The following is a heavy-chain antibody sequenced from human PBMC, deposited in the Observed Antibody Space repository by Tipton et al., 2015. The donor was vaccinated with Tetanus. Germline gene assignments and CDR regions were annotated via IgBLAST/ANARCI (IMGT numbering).Heavy chain of an antibody. CDR2: ISGSGSYI. CDR3: GRALGSGTTVASGH. J-gene: IGHJ4*02. V-gene: IGHV3-21*01. Sequence: SLRLSCAASGFTFNTFSMNWVRRAPGKGLEWVSSISGSGSYISYADSVKGRFTISRDNAKNSLYLQMNSLRDEDTAVYYCGRALGSGTTVASGHWGQGSLVTVSS. CDR1: GFTFNTFS. D-gene: IGHD1-7*01.